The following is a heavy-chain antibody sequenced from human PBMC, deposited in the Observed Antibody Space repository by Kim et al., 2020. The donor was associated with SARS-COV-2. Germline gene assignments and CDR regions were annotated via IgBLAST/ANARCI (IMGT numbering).Heavy chain of an antibody. J-gene: IGHJ4*02. V-gene: IGHV3-30*18. CDR1: GFTFSSYG. CDR2: ISYDGSNK. CDR3: AKDHNYYDSSGVDY. D-gene: IGHD3-22*01. Sequence: GGSLRLSCAASGFTFSSYGMHWVRQAPGKGLEWVAVISYDGSNKYYADSVKGRFTISRDNSKNTLYLQMNSLRAEDTAVYYCAKDHNYYDSSGVDYWGQGTLVTVSS.